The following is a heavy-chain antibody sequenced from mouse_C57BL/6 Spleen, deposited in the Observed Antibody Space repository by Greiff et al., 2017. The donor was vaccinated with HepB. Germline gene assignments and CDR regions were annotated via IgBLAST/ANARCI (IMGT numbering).Heavy chain of an antibody. D-gene: IGHD1-2*01. CDR3: ARLDYDGYYYAMDY. J-gene: IGHJ4*01. V-gene: IGHV5-12*01. CDR1: GFTFSDYY. Sequence: EVMLVESGGGLVQPGGSLKLSCAASGFTFSDYYMYWVRQTPEKRLEWVAYISNGGGSTYYPDTVKGRFTISRDNAKNTLYLQMSRLKSEDTAMYYCARLDYDGYYYAMDYWGQGTSVTVSS. CDR2: ISNGGGST.